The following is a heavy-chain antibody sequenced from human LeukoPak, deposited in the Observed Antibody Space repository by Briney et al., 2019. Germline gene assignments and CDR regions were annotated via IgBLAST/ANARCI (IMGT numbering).Heavy chain of an antibody. V-gene: IGHV3-48*04. D-gene: IGHD4-17*01. CDR1: GFTFSSYN. Sequence: GGSLRLSCAASGFTFSSYNMNWVRQAPGKGLEWVSYITSSSSTIYYADSVRGRFTISRDNAKNSLYLQMNSLGAEDTAVYYCARGHPAGDYVRGYDYWGQGTLVTVSS. CDR3: ARGHPAGDYVRGYDY. J-gene: IGHJ4*02. CDR2: ITSSSSTI.